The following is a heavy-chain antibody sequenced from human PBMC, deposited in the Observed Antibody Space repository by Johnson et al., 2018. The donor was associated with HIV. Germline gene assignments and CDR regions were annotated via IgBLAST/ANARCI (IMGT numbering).Heavy chain of an antibody. CDR1: GFTVSSNY. D-gene: IGHD5-24*01. V-gene: IGHV3-66*01. Sequence: VQLVESGGGLVQPGGSLRLSCAASGFTVSSNYMSWVRQGPGKGLEWVSVINSGGDTYYADSVKGGCTISRANSKNTLYLQMNSLRAEDTAVYYCARACRDGYTCDVYDIWGQGTMLTVSS. J-gene: IGHJ3*02. CDR2: INSGGDT. CDR3: ARACRDGYTCDVYDI.